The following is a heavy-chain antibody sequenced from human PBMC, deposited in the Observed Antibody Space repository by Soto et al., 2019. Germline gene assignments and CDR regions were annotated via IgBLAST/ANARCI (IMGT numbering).Heavy chain of an antibody. V-gene: IGHV1-69*12. J-gene: IGHJ6*02. D-gene: IGHD3-3*02. CDR1: GGTFSSYA. CDR2: IIPLFRRP. CDR3: ARDNGRPQLGGNYYYITDD. Sequence: QVQLVQSGAAVKEPGSSVKVSCQASGGTFSSYALSWVRQAPGQGLEWMGGIIPLFRRPDYAQKFQGRVTITADESTSTAYMELSSLRSEDTAIYYCARDNGRPQLGGNYYYITDDWGQGTTITVSS.